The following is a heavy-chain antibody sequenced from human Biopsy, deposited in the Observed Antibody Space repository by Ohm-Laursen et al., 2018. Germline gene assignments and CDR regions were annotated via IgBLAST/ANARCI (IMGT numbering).Heavy chain of an antibody. CDR2: ISPNSGGT. CDR1: GYAVNDYF. J-gene: IGHJ3*01. Sequence: ASVKVSCKGSGYAVNDYFLHWLRQAPGQGPEWMGWISPNSGGTNYAQKFQGRVTMTTDTSTSTVYLELKRLISDDTAVYYCARDIMNRIAGLVARSDVFDVWGQGTLVTVSS. V-gene: IGHV1-2*02. CDR3: ARDIMNRIAGLVARSDVFDV. D-gene: IGHD3-16*01.